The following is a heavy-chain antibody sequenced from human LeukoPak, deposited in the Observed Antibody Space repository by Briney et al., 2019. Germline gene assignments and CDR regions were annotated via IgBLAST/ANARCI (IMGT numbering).Heavy chain of an antibody. J-gene: IGHJ4*02. D-gene: IGHD6-13*01. CDR1: GGTFSSYA. Sequence: SVKVSCKASGGTFSSYAISWVRQAPGQGLEWMGRIIPILGIANYAQKFQGRVTITADKSTSTAYMELSSLRSEDTAVYYCARTSGIDDNPDYWGQGTLVTVSS. V-gene: IGHV1-69*04. CDR3: ARTSGIDDNPDY. CDR2: IIPILGIA.